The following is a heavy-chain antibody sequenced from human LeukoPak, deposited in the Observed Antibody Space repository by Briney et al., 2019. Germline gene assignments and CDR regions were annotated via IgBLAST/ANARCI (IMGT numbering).Heavy chain of an antibody. CDR2: ISGSDGSA. Sequence: PGGSLRLSCAASRFTFSSYAMRWVRQAPGKGLEWLSAISGSDGSAYYADSVKGRFTISRDNSKNTLYMQMNSLRAEDTAVYCCAKAPGAAAGTYNGMDVWGQGTTVTVSS. CDR3: AKAPGAAAGTYNGMDV. V-gene: IGHV3-23*01. J-gene: IGHJ6*02. D-gene: IGHD6-13*01. CDR1: RFTFSSYA.